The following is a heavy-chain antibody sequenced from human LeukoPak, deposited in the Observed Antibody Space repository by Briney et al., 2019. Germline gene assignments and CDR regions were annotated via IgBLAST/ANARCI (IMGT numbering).Heavy chain of an antibody. Sequence: GGSLRLSCAASGFTFSNYAMSWVRQAPGKGLEWVANIKHDGSEKYYVDSVKGRFTISRDNAKKSLHLQMNSLRAEDTAVYYCARDPYGDYGDCFDYWGQGTLVIVSS. CDR1: GFTFSNYA. CDR2: IKHDGSEK. CDR3: ARDPYGDYGDCFDY. V-gene: IGHV3-7*01. J-gene: IGHJ4*02. D-gene: IGHD4-17*01.